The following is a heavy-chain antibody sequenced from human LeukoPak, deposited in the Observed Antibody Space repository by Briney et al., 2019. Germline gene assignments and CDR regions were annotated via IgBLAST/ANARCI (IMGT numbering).Heavy chain of an antibody. J-gene: IGHJ5*02. Sequence: PGGSLRLSCAASGFTFSSYAMSWVRQAPGKGLEWVSAISGGGGSTYYADSVKGRFTISRDNSKNTLYLQMNSLRVEDTAVYYCAIRLGYDILTGSPIYPWGQGTLVTVSS. CDR3: AIRLGYDILTGSPIYP. D-gene: IGHD3-9*01. CDR1: GFTFSSYA. CDR2: ISGGGGST. V-gene: IGHV3-23*01.